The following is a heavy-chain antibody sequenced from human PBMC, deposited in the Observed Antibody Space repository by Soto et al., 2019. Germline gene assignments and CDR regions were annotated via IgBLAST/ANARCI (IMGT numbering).Heavy chain of an antibody. J-gene: IGHJ6*02. D-gene: IGHD5-18*01. CDR2: IIPMFGTT. V-gene: IGHV1-69*06. CDR1: GGTFSSFG. Sequence: QLQLVQSGTEVKKPGSSVKVSCEAAGGTFSSFGISWVRQAPGQGLEWMGGIIPMFGTTNYAQQFQGRVTISADKSTSTAYMELRSLRSEDTAMYYCATLGQRGYRQDTSGGAGGRFYVTDVWGQGTTVTVSS. CDR3: ATLGQRGYRQDTSGGAGGRFYVTDV.